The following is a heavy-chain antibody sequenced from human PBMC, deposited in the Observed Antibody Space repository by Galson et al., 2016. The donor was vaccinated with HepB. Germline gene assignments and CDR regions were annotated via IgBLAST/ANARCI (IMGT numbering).Heavy chain of an antibody. J-gene: IGHJ4*02. CDR2: IYYSAST. D-gene: IGHD3-22*01. CDR1: GGSISSDGYY. CDR3: ARTCLNTITTIVL. V-gene: IGHV4-31*03. Sequence: TLSLTCTVSGGSISSDGYYWNCLPQHPGKGLEWIGSIYYSASTYYNPSPRGRLTISIDTSNNQLSLSLTSVTAADTAVYCCARTCLNTITTIVLWGQGTLITVSS.